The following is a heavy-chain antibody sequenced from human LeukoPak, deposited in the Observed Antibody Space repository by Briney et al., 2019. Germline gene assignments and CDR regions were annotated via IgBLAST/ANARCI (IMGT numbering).Heavy chain of an antibody. V-gene: IGHV3-23*01. D-gene: IGHD2-2*01. CDR3: AKAGCSSTSCYEDY. CDR2: ISGSGGST. CDR1: GFTFSSYA. Sequence: PGGSLRLSCAASGFTFSSYAMSWVRQAPGKGLEWVSAISGSGGSTYYADSVKGRFTISRDNSKNTLYLQMNSLRAEVTAVYYCAKAGCSSTSCYEDYWGQGTLVTVSS. J-gene: IGHJ4*02.